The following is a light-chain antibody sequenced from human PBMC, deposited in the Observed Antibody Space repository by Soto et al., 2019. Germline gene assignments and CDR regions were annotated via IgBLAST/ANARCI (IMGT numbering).Light chain of an antibody. CDR1: QGIRND. V-gene: IGKV1-6*01. CDR3: LQDDNYPRT. CDR2: GAS. Sequence: AIQMTQSPSSLSASVGDRVTITCRASQGIRNDLAWYQQKPGKAPKLLIYGASNLQSGVPSRFSGSGSGTDFTFTISSLQPEDVATYYCLQDDNYPRTFGQGTQVEI. J-gene: IGKJ1*01.